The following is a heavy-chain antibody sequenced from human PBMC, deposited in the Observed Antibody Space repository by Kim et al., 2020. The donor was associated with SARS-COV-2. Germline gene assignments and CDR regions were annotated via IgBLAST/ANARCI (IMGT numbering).Heavy chain of an antibody. J-gene: IGHJ4*02. CDR3: ASETGTTNY. CDR2: WYN. V-gene: IGHV6-1*01. Sequence: WYNDYAVSVKSRITINPDTSKNQFSLQLNSVTPEDTAVYYCASETGTTNYWGQGTLVTVSS. D-gene: IGHD1-7*01.